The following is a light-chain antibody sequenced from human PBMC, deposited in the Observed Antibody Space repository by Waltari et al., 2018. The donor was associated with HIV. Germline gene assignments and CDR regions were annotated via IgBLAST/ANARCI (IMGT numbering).Light chain of an antibody. J-gene: IGLJ2*01. CDR3: AAWDGSLSVVV. Sequence: QSVLTQPPSASGTPGQRVTISCSGSSSNIGSNYVYWYQQLPGTAPKLLIYRNNQRPSGFPDRFSGSKSGTSASLAISGLRSEDEADYYCAAWDGSLSVVVFGGGTKLTVL. V-gene: IGLV1-47*01. CDR1: SSNIGSNY. CDR2: RNN.